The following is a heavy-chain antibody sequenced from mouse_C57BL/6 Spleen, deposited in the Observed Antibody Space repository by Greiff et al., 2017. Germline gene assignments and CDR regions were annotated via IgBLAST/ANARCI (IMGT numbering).Heavy chain of an antibody. Sequence: VQLLQSGAGLARPGASLKLSCAASGFTFTSYGISWVQQTTGQGLEWIGEICPRGGNTYYNETFKGKVTLTADKATSTAYTELSSLTSEDTAVYFCARRDLGGDYWGQGTTLTVSS. J-gene: IGHJ2*01. CDR2: ICPRGGNT. CDR3: ARRDLGGDY. D-gene: IGHD4-1*01. CDR1: GFTFTSYG. V-gene: IGHV1-81*01.